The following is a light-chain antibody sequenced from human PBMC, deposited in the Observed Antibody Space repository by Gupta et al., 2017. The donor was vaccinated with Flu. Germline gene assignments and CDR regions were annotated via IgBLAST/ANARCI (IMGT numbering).Light chain of an antibody. CDR3: ASYTTSGTWV. Sequence: QSALTQPASVSGSPGQSITISCAGTTYDLGAYVSWFQQHPGKAPRLLIYEVNTRPSGVSSRFSGSKSGNTASLTISGPQADDESDYHCASYTTSGTWVSGGGTKLTVL. V-gene: IGLV2-14*01. CDR1: TYDLGAY. J-gene: IGLJ3*02. CDR2: EVN.